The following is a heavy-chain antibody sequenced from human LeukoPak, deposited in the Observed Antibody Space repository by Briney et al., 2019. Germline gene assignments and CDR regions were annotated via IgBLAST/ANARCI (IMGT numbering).Heavy chain of an antibody. Sequence: PGRSLRLSCAASGFIFDDYAMHWVRQVPGKGLEWVSGISWSSATIDYADSVKGRFTISRDNAKNSLYLQMNSLRGEDTALYYCARGGLIQRHAFDIWGQGTMVTVSS. CDR1: GFIFDDYA. CDR2: ISWSSATI. D-gene: IGHD1-1*01. V-gene: IGHV3-9*01. CDR3: ARGGLIQRHAFDI. J-gene: IGHJ3*02.